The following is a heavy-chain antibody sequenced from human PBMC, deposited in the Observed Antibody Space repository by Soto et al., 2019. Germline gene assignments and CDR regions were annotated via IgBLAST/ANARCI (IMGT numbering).Heavy chain of an antibody. J-gene: IGHJ2*01. V-gene: IGHV4-34*01. CDR3: ARESHDILTGPPWVWYFDL. CDR1: GGSFSGYY. D-gene: IGHD3-9*01. Sequence: QVQLQQWGAGPLRPLETLSLTCGVSGGSFSGYYWAWIRQSPGKGLEWIGEINDRGSINYNPSLKSRVSISVATSTNHYSLKLWSVTAADTAVYYCARESHDILTGPPWVWYFDLWGRGTLVTVSS. CDR2: INDRGSI.